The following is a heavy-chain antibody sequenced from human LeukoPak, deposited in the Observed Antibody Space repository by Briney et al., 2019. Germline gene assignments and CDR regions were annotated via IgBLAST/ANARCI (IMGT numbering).Heavy chain of an antibody. V-gene: IGHV3-7*01. Sequence: GGSLRLSCVGSGFSISNYWMGWVRQTPGKGLEWVASIKLSINMDSVSEKHYVDAVKGRFTISRDNSRNSIYLDMNSLRVEDTAVYYCARDRVPTYYDYVWGSYRSSGHDYWGQGTLVTVSS. J-gene: IGHJ4*02. CDR3: ARDRVPTYYDYVWGSYRSSGHDY. CDR2: IKLSINMDSVSEK. D-gene: IGHD3-16*02. CDR1: GFSISNYW.